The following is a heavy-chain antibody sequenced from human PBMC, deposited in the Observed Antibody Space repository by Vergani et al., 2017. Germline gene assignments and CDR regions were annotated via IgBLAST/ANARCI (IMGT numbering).Heavy chain of an antibody. Sequence: QITLKESGPTLVKPTQTLTLTCTFSGFSLSTSGVGVGWIRQPPGKALEWLALIYWDDDKRYSPSLKSGLTITKDTSKNQVVLTMTNMDPVDTATYYCAYRRFPDFWSGYYAFDPWGQGTLVTVSS. CDR3: AYRRFPDFWSGYYAFDP. V-gene: IGHV2-5*02. D-gene: IGHD3-3*01. CDR1: GFSLSTSGVG. J-gene: IGHJ5*02. CDR2: IYWDDDK.